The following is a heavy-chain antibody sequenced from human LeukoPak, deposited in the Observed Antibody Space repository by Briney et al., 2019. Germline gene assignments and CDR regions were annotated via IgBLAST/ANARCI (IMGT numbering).Heavy chain of an antibody. CDR1: GGSTSSSDYY. CDR2: IRYSANT. J-gene: IGHJ5*02. Sequence: PSETLSLTCTVSGGSTSSSDYYWGWIRQPPDEGLEWIASIRYSANTYYNPSLKSRVTISVDTSKNQFSLKLNSVTAADTAVYYCAREETTPGIAAAGTSVNWFDPWGQGTLVTVSS. D-gene: IGHD6-13*01. V-gene: IGHV4-39*02. CDR3: AREETTPGIAAAGTSVNWFDP.